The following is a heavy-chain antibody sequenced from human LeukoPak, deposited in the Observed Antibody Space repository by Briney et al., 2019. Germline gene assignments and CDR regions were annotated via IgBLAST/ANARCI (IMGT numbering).Heavy chain of an antibody. CDR2: INHSGST. CDR3: ARERVTMVRGYNWFDP. CDR1: GGSFSGYY. V-gene: IGHV4-34*01. Sequence: SETLSLTCAVYGGSFSGYYWSWIRQPPGKGLEWIGEINHSGSTNYNPSLKSRVTISVDTSKNQFSLKLSSVTAADTAVYYCARERVTMVRGYNWFDPWGQGTLVTVSS. J-gene: IGHJ5*02. D-gene: IGHD3-10*01.